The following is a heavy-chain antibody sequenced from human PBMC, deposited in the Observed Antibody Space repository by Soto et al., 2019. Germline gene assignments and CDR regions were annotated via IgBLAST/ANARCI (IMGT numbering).Heavy chain of an antibody. J-gene: IGHJ6*02. CDR1: GFTFSSYG. CDR3: ASNLGLGYYYGFDV. V-gene: IGHV3-48*01. Sequence: EVQLVESGGGLVQPGGSLRLSCAASGFTFSSYGMNWVRQAPGKGLEWVSYISSSSSTIYYADSVKGRFTIYRDNAKNSRDLQMNSLRADDTAVYYCASNLGLGYYYGFDVWGHGTTVTVSS. CDR2: ISSSSSTI. D-gene: IGHD3-16*01.